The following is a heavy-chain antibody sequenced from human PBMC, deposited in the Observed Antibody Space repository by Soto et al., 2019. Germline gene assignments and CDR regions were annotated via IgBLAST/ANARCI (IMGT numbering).Heavy chain of an antibody. D-gene: IGHD6-13*01. CDR3: ARYRREAVAGYTLDN. Sequence: PLSLTCTVAGGSISSNYWTWIRQPPGKGLEWIGYVYNSGSTNYNPSLKSRVTISEDTSKSQFSLKVNSMTAADTAVYYCARYRREAVAGYTLDNWGQGILVTVSS. V-gene: IGHV4-59*01. J-gene: IGHJ4*02. CDR1: GGSISSNY. CDR2: VYNSGST.